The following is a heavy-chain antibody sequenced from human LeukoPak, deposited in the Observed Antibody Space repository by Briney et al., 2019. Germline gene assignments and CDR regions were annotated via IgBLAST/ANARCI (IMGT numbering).Heavy chain of an antibody. J-gene: IGHJ4*02. CDR2: ISSRGSTI. Sequence: GGSLRLSCAASGFTFSDSYMSWIRQAPGKGLEYISYISSRGSTIYYADSVKGRFTLSRDNAKNSLSLEMNSLRAEDTAVYYCARGKYSFDYWGQGTLVTVSS. CDR3: ARGKYSFDY. CDR1: GFTFSDSY. V-gene: IGHV3-11*01.